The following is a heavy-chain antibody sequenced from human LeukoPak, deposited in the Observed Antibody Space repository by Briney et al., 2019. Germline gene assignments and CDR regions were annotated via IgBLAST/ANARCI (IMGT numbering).Heavy chain of an antibody. CDR1: GYGFTSYW. D-gene: IGHD6-19*01. V-gene: IGHV5-51*01. CDR3: ARRSSGWYYFEY. CDR2: IYPGDSGT. J-gene: IGHJ4*02. Sequence: GESLKISCKGSGYGFTSYWIGWVRQMPGKGLEWMGIIYPGDSGTRYSPSFQGQVTISADKSISTAYLQWSSMKASDTAMYYCARRSSGWYYFEYWGQGTLLTVSS.